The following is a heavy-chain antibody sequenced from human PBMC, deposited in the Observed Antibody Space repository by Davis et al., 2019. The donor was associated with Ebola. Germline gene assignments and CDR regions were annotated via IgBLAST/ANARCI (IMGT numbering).Heavy chain of an antibody. CDR3: AKDRSSDGGHSDGWFDS. CDR2: ISGDGDKT. Sequence: GESLKTSCAASGFTFNSSAKSLVRPAPGKGLEWVSIISGDGDKTYNADFVKGRFTIPRDNYKTTLYLQMTSLRADDTAVYYCAKDRSSDGGHSDGWFDSWGQGTLVTVSS. D-gene: IGHD4-23*01. J-gene: IGHJ5*01. V-gene: IGHV3-23*01. CDR1: GFTFNSSA.